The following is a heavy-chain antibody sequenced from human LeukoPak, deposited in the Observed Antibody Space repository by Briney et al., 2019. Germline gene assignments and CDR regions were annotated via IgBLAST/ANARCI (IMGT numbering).Heavy chain of an antibody. CDR2: INPNSGGT. CDR3: ATAYENGVDGYFDSLFDY. Sequence: ASVKVSCEASGYTFTGYYMHWVRQAPGQGLEWMGWINPNSGGTNYAQKFQGRVTMTRDTSISTAYMELGRLRSDDTAVYYCATAYENGVDGYFDSLFDYWGQGTLVTVSS. J-gene: IGHJ4*02. V-gene: IGHV1-2*02. CDR1: GYTFTGYY. D-gene: IGHD3-9*01.